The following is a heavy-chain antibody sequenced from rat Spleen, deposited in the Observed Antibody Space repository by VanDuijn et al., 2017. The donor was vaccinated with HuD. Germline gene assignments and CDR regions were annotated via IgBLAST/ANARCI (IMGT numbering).Heavy chain of an antibody. Sequence: EVQLQESGPGLVKPSQSLSLTCSVTGYSITSNYWGWIRKFPGNKMEWMGYIDYSGRTSYNPSLKSRISITSDTSKNQFFLHLNSVTTEDTATYYCVRSVFDYWGQGVMVTVSS. J-gene: IGHJ2*01. CDR1: GYSITSNY. CDR2: IDYSGRT. V-gene: IGHV3-1*01. CDR3: VRSVFDY.